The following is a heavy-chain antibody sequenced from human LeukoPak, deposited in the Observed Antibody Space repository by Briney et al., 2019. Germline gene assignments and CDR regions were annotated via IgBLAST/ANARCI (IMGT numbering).Heavy chain of an antibody. Sequence: GGSLRLSCAASGFTFSSYSMNWVRQAPGEGLEWVSYISSSSTIYYSDSLKGGFTISRENAKNSLYLQMNSLRAEDTAVYYCARVGQQLDYWGQGALVTVSS. D-gene: IGHD6-13*01. V-gene: IGHV3-48*01. CDR3: ARVGQQLDY. J-gene: IGHJ4*02. CDR2: ISSSSTI. CDR1: GFTFSSYS.